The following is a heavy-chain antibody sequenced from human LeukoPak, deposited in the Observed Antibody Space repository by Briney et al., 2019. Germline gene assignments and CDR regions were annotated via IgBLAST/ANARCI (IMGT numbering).Heavy chain of an antibody. D-gene: IGHD1-26*01. CDR3: AKDPRGSYSRDYYYYMDV. CDR2: IWYDGSNK. V-gene: IGHV3-33*06. J-gene: IGHJ6*03. Sequence: GRSLRLSCAASGFTFSSYSMHWVRQAPGKGLEWVAVIWYDGSNKYYADSVKGRFTISRDNSKNTLYLQMNSLRAEDAAVYYCAKDPRGSYSRDYYYYMDVWGKGTTVTVSS. CDR1: GFTFSSYS.